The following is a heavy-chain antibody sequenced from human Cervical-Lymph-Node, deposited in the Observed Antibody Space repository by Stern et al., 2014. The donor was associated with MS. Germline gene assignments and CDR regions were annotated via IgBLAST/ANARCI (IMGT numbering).Heavy chain of an antibody. Sequence: EVQLVESGGGLVKPGGSLRLSCAASGFTFSTYSMHWVRQAPGKGLEWISCITGSSSYIYYADSVKGRFTISRDNAKNSLYLQMNSLRAEDTAVYYCATGRYSGSYYDYWGQGTLVTVSS. J-gene: IGHJ4*02. CDR1: GFTFSTYS. CDR2: ITGSSSYI. D-gene: IGHD1-26*01. CDR3: ATGRYSGSYYDY. V-gene: IGHV3-21*01.